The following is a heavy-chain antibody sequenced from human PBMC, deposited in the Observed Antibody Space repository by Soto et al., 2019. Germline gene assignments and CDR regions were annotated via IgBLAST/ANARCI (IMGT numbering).Heavy chain of an antibody. CDR2: IYSGGST. J-gene: IGHJ4*02. CDR1: GFTVSSNY. V-gene: IGHV3-66*01. D-gene: IGHD3-10*01. CDR3: ASGGRVTMVRGVIIKTWFSFDY. Sequence: GGSLRLSCAASGFTVSSNYMSWVRQAPGKGLEWVSVIYSGGSTYYADSVKGRFTISRDNSKNTLYLQMNSLRAEDTAVYYCASGGRVTMVRGVIIKTWFSFDYWGQGTLVTVSS.